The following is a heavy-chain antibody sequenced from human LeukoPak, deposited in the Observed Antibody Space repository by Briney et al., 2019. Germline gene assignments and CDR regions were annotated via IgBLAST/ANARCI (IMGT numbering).Heavy chain of an antibody. V-gene: IGHV3-11*05. Sequence: GGPLRLSCAASRFTFSDYYMSWIRQAPGKGLEWVSYISDSSSYTNYADSVKGRFTISRDNAKNSLYLQMNSLRAEDTAVYYCARVSSSRSFDYWGQGTLVTVSS. D-gene: IGHD6-13*01. J-gene: IGHJ4*02. CDR1: RFTFSDYY. CDR3: ARVSSSRSFDY. CDR2: ISDSSSYT.